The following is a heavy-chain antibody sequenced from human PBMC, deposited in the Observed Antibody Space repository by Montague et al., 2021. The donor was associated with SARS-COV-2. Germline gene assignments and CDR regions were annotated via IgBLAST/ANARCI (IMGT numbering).Heavy chain of an antibody. J-gene: IGHJ4*02. V-gene: IGHV4-39*01. CDR1: GGSISSSSYY. CDR2: IFYSGST. CDR3: ASMVRAQVYYFDY. Sequence: SETQSLTCTVSGGSISSSSYYWGWIRQPSGKGLEWIGSIFYSGSTDYNPSLKSRVTISVDTSKNQFSLKLSSVTAADTAVYYCASMVRAQVYYFDYWGQGTLVTVSS. D-gene: IGHD3-10*01.